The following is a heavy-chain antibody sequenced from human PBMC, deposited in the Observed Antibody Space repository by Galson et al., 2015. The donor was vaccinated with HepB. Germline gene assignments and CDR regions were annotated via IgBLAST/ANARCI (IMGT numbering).Heavy chain of an antibody. CDR1: GFSLSTSGVG. CDR2: IYWNDDK. J-gene: IGHJ4*02. D-gene: IGHD6-13*01. V-gene: IGHV2-5*01. Sequence: PALVKPTQTLTLTCTFSGFSLSTSGVGVGWIRQPPGKALEWLALIYWNDDKRYSPSLKSRLTITKDTSKNQVVLTMTNMDPVDTATYYCAHRQEAAAGTTYYFDYWGQGTLVTVSS. CDR3: AHRQEAAAGTTYYFDY.